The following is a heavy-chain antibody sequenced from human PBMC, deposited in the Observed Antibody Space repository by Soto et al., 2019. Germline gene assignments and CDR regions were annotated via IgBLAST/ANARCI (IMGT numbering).Heavy chain of an antibody. V-gene: IGHV3-30-3*01. D-gene: IGHD5-12*01. CDR1: GFTFSSYA. J-gene: IGHJ6*01. CDR3: AREGDRGEWLRTPPHYYYGMDV. Sequence: QVQLVESGGGVVQPGRSLRLSCAASGFTFSSYAMHWVRQAPGKGLEWVAVISYDGSNKYYADSVKGRFTISRDNSKNTLYLQMNSLRAEDTAVYYCAREGDRGEWLRTPPHYYYGMDVW. CDR2: ISYDGSNK.